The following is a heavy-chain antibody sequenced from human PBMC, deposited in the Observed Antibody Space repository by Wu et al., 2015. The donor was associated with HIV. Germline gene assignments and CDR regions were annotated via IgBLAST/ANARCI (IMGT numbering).Heavy chain of an antibody. CDR2: ISPNTGDT. Sequence: QVQLVQSGAEVKKPGASVKVSCKASGYSFTDYYMHWVRQAPGQGLEWMGWISPNTGDTYYAQRFQGRVTMTRDTSISTAYMELRRLKFDDTAVYYCTRDLRWLQPYWYFDLWGRGTLVTVSS. CDR1: GYSFTDYY. V-gene: IGHV1-2*02. D-gene: IGHD5-24*01. J-gene: IGHJ2*01. CDR3: TRDLRWLQPYWYFDL.